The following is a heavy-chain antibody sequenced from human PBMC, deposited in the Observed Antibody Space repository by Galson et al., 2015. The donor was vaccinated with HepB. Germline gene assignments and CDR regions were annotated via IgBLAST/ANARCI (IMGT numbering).Heavy chain of an antibody. Sequence: SLRLSCAASGLTLSDNSVSWVRQAPGKGLEWVSTSSANIDYIWYAESVRGRFTTSRDNAKNSLFLQMNSLRVEDTAVYYCARDGGAWSRDYWGQGTLVPVSS. CDR3: ARDGGAWSRDY. CDR2: SSANIDYI. V-gene: IGHV3-21*01. CDR1: GLTLSDNS. J-gene: IGHJ4*02. D-gene: IGHD6-19*01.